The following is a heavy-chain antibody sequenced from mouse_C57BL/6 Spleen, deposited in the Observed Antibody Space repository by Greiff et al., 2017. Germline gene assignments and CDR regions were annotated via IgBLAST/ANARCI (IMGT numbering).Heavy chain of an antibody. CDR1: GYTFTSYD. CDR3: ARLGTTVVARGFDY. D-gene: IGHD1-1*01. J-gene: IGHJ2*01. Sequence: QVQLKESGPELVKPGASVKLSCKASGYTFTSYDINWVKQRPGQGLEWIGWIYPRDGSTTCNEKFKGKATLTVDTSSSTAYMELHSLTSEDSAVYFCARLGTTVVARGFDYWGQGTTLTVSS. CDR2: IYPRDGST. V-gene: IGHV1-85*01.